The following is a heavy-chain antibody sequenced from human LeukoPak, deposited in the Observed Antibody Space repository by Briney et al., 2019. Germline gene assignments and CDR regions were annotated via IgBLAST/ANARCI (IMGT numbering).Heavy chain of an antibody. CDR1: GGSISSYY. Sequence: SETLSLTCTVSGGSISSYYWSWIRQPPGKGLEWIGYIYYSGSTNYNPSLKSRVTISVDTSKNQFSLKLSSVTAADTAVYYCARAHYGLFYPWGQGTLVTVSS. CDR3: ARAHYGLFYP. D-gene: IGHD3-10*01. CDR2: IYYSGST. J-gene: IGHJ5*02. V-gene: IGHV4-59*01.